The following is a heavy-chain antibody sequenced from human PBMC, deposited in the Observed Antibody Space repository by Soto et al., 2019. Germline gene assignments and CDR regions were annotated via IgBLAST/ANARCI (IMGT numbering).Heavy chain of an antibody. CDR1: GYTFTSYA. Sequence: GASVKVSCKASGYTFTSYAMHWVRQAPGQRLEWMGWINAGNGNTKYSQKFQGRVTITRDTSASTAYMELSSLRSEDTAVYYCASLRDGSGAPLWYFDLWGRGTLVTVSS. CDR3: ASLRDGSGAPLWYFDL. D-gene: IGHD3-10*01. CDR2: INAGNGNT. J-gene: IGHJ2*01. V-gene: IGHV1-3*01.